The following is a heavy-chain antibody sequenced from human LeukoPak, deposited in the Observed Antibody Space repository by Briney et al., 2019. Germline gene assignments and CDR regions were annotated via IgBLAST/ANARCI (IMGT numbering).Heavy chain of an antibody. J-gene: IGHJ4*02. Sequence: SQTLSLTCAISGDSVSSNSAAWNWVRQSPSRGLEWLGRTYYRSRWYNDYAVFVKSRISINPDTSKNQSSLQLNSVTPEDTAVYYCARDVDFGFDSWGQGTLVTVSS. CDR1: GDSVSSNSAA. CDR2: TYYRSRWYN. D-gene: IGHD3/OR15-3a*01. CDR3: ARDVDFGFDS. V-gene: IGHV6-1*01.